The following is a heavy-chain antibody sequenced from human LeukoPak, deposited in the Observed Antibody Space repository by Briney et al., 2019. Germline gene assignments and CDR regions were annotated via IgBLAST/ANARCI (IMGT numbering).Heavy chain of an antibody. V-gene: IGHV3-23*01. CDR2: IDYSGGST. Sequence: GGSLRLSCTASGFTLSSYEMSWIRQAPGKGLEWVSSIDYSGGSTYYADSVKGRFTISRDNSKDTLFLQMNSLRAEDTAVYYCAKRSSDNWFGPWGQGTLVTVSS. J-gene: IGHJ5*02. CDR3: AKRSSDNWFGP. D-gene: IGHD6-6*01. CDR1: GFTLSSYE.